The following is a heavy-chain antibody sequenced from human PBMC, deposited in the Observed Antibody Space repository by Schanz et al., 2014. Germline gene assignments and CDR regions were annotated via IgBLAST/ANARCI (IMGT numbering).Heavy chain of an antibody. D-gene: IGHD5-12*01. CDR1: GFTFSSYA. CDR2: ISGSGAAT. V-gene: IGHV3-23*01. J-gene: IGHJ5*02. Sequence: EVQLLESGGGLVQPGGSLRLSCAASGFTFSSYAMSWVRQASGKGLEWVSVISGSGAATNYADFVKGRFTISRDNSKNTLYLQMNSLRAEDTAIYYCAKDLNRVATAPQSWGQGTLVTVSS. CDR3: AKDLNRVATAPQS.